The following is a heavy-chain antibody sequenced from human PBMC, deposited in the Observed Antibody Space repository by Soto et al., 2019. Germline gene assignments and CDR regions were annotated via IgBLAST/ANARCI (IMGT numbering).Heavy chain of an antibody. D-gene: IGHD6-13*01. CDR2: IIPIFGTA. J-gene: IGHJ4*02. V-gene: IGHV1-69*06. CDR1: GGTFSSYA. CDR3: AREVEGAAAAGFDY. Sequence: ASVKVSCKASGGTFSSYAISWVRQAPGQGLEWMGGIIPIFGTANYAQKFQGRVTITADKSTSTAYMELSSLRSEDTAVYYCAREVEGAAAAGFDYWGQGTLVTVSS.